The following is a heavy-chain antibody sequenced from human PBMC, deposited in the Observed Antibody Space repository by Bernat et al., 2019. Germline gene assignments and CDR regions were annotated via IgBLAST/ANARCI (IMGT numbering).Heavy chain of an antibody. CDR1: GFTFSNYW. D-gene: IGHD1-26*01. CDR2: INGVGSAT. CDR3: ARNSGDSYGSKDY. J-gene: IGHJ4*02. Sequence: EVQLVESGGALVQSGGSLRLSCAASGFTFSNYWMHWVRQAPGKGLVWVALINGVGSATNYADSVKGRFTISRDNAKKTLYLQINSLRAEDTAVYYCARNSGDSYGSKDYWGQGTLVTVAS. V-gene: IGHV3-74*01.